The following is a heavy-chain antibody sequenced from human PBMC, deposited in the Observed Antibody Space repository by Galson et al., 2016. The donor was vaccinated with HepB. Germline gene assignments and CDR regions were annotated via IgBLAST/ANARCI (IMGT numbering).Heavy chain of an antibody. Sequence: SETLSLTCTVSNYSIXXXYYXXXIRXXPGXXXEWXXXMXXXGSXXXNPXXESRVTXSVDTSKNXXSLRXTSVTARDXXVYYCARESTDSRGNPAFDYWXXGILXTXSS. J-gene: IGHJ4*02. D-gene: IGHD3-22*01. V-gene: IGHV4-38-2*02. CDR1: NYSIXXXYY. CDR2: MXXXGSX. CDR3: ARESTDSRGNPAFDY.